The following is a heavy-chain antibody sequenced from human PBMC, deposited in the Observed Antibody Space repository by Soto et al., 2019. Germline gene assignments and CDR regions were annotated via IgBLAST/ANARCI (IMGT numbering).Heavy chain of an antibody. CDR2: INHSGST. Sequence: SETLSLTCAVYGGSFSGYYWSWIRQPPGKGLEWIGEINHSGSTNYNPSLKSRVTISVDTSKNQFSLKLSSVTAADTAVYYCARGAVLIRLLDYWGQGTLVTVSS. CDR1: GGSFSGYY. CDR3: ARGAVLIRLLDY. J-gene: IGHJ4*02. D-gene: IGHD6-25*01. V-gene: IGHV4-34*01.